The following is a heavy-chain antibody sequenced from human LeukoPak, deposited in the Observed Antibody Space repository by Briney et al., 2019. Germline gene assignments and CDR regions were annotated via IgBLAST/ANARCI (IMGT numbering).Heavy chain of an antibody. CDR3: AKDAERGFDFSNSLES. D-gene: IGHD4-11*01. CDR1: GFTFSHYA. Sequence: PGTSLRLSCATSGFTFSHYAMHWARQAPGKGLEWVAVIWNDGSDKYYGDSVKGRFTISRDNSENTVYLQMNTLRVEDTAVYYCAKDAERGFDFSNSLESWGQGTLVTVSS. V-gene: IGHV3-33*06. J-gene: IGHJ4*02. CDR2: IWNDGSDK.